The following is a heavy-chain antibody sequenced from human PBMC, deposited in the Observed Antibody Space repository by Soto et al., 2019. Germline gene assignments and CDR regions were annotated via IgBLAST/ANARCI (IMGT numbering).Heavy chain of an antibody. CDR1: GGSVRAGSYH. CDR2: IPNNGSP. Sequence: SETLSLTCSVSGGSVRAGSYHWSWIRQPPGKGLEWIGFIPNNGSPDYNPSLKSRVVVSIDRSKNQFSLKVNSVTAADTAVYFCARIGWGGDSWGQGTLVTVSS. D-gene: IGHD7-27*01. CDR3: ARIGWGGDS. V-gene: IGHV4-61*01. J-gene: IGHJ4*02.